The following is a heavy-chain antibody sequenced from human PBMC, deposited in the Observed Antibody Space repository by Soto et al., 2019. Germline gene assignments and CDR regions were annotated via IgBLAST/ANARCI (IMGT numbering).Heavy chain of an antibody. D-gene: IGHD1-26*01. CDR3: ARGNQELDY. J-gene: IGHJ4*02. V-gene: IGHV1-3*01. CDR2: INAGNGNT. CDR1: GYIFTSYV. Sequence: QVQIVQSGAEVKKPGASVRVSCKASGYIFTSYVMHWVRQAPGQRLEWMEWINAGNGNTKYSPKYQGRVTITRDTSASAAHMDLSSLTSEDTAVYFCARGNQELDYWGQGTLVTVSS.